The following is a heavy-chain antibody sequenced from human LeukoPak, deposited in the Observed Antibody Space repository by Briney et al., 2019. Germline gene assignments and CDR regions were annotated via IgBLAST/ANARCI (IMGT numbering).Heavy chain of an antibody. CDR2: ISWDGGYK. Sequence: GGSLRLSRAASGFTFDDYTMHWVRRRPGQGLEDISLISWDGGYKSYADSVKGRFTISRDNSRSSLYLQMNSLRSEDTAFYYCAKVGLGSTYNYYCDSWGPGTLVTVSS. CDR3: AKVGLGSTYNYYCDS. J-gene: IGHJ4*02. V-gene: IGHV3-43*01. D-gene: IGHD5-24*01. CDR1: GFTFDDYT.